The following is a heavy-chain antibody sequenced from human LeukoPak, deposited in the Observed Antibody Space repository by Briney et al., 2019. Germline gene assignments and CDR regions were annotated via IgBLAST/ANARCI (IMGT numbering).Heavy chain of an antibody. D-gene: IGHD3-10*01. CDR3: ARDPSYGSGSYYKYNWFDP. Sequence: SETLSLTCTVSGGSISNYYWSWVRQPPGKGLEWIGEIYHSGSTNYNPSLKSRVTISVDKSKNQFSLKLSSVTAADTAVYYCARDPSYGSGSYYKYNWFDPWGQGTLVTVSS. V-gene: IGHV4-59*12. J-gene: IGHJ5*02. CDR2: IYHSGST. CDR1: GGSISNYY.